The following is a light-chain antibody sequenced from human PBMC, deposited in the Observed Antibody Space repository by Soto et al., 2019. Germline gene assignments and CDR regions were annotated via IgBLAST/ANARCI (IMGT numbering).Light chain of an antibody. CDR3: QHYNSWPRT. Sequence: EMVMTQSPATLSVSPGERATLSCRASQSVSSNLAWYQQKPGQAPRLLIYGASTRATGVAARFSGSGSGTEFTLTISSLQSEDFAVYHCQHYNSWPRTFGQGTKVDIK. CDR1: QSVSSN. J-gene: IGKJ1*01. V-gene: IGKV3-15*01. CDR2: GAS.